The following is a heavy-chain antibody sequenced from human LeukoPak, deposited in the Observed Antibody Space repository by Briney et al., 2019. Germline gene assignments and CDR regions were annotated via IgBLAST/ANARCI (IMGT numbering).Heavy chain of an antibody. V-gene: IGHV1-18*04. Sequence: GASVKVSCKASGYTFTGYYMHWVRQAPGQGLEWMGWISAYNGNTNYAQKLQGRVTMTTDTSTSTAYMELRSLRSDDTAVYYCARDRVESMFGVVEGFDYWGQGTLVTVSS. CDR3: ARDRVESMFGVVEGFDY. D-gene: IGHD3-3*02. CDR1: GYTFTGYY. CDR2: ISAYNGNT. J-gene: IGHJ4*02.